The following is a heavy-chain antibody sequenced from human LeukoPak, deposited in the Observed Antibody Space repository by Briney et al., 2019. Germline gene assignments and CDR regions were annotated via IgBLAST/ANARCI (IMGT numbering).Heavy chain of an antibody. J-gene: IGHJ4*02. D-gene: IGHD2-15*01. CDR2: ISYDGGTK. Sequence: PGGSLRLSCAASGFTFSTFAMHWVRQAPGKGLEWVTIISYDGGTKYYANSVKGRFTISRDNSKNTVYLQINSLRAEDTAVYYCARESSGGGNFDYWGQGTLVTVSS. CDR3: ARESSGGGNFDY. V-gene: IGHV3-30-3*01. CDR1: GFTFSTFA.